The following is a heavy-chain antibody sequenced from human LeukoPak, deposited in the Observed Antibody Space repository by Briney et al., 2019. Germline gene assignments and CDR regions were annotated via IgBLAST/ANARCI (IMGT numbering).Heavy chain of an antibody. CDR1: GGSISSSSYY. Sequence: PSETLSLTCTVSGGSISSSSYYWGWIRQPPGKGLEWIGEINHSGSTNYNPSLKSRVTISVDTSKNQFSLKLSSVTAADTAVYYCARGPTMIVVVPSLDYWGQGTLVTVSS. CDR3: ARGPTMIVVVPSLDY. V-gene: IGHV4-39*07. J-gene: IGHJ4*02. D-gene: IGHD3-22*01. CDR2: INHSGST.